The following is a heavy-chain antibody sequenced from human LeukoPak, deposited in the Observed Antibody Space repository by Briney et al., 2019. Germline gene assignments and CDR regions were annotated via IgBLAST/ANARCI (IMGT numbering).Heavy chain of an antibody. Sequence: SETLSLTCTVSGGSISYYFWSWIRQPPGKGLEWIGYIYYSETTSYNPSLKSRVPISVDTSNNQFSLKLSSVTAADTAVYYCARHGQVRGVRDAFDIWGPGTVVTVSS. D-gene: IGHD3-10*01. J-gene: IGHJ3*02. CDR3: ARHGQVRGVRDAFDI. CDR1: GGSISYYF. CDR2: IYYSETT. V-gene: IGHV4-59*08.